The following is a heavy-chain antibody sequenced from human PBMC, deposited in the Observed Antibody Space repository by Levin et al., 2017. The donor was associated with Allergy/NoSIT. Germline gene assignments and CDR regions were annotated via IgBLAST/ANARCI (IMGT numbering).Heavy chain of an antibody. J-gene: IGHJ4*02. CDR3: ARVPDNYDFWSGLCDY. V-gene: IGHV3-74*01. CDR2: INSDGSST. Sequence: GGSLRLSCAASGFTFSSYWMHWVRQAPGKGLVWVSRINSDGSSTSYADSVKGRFTISRDNAKNTLYLQMNSLRAEDTAVYYCARVPDNYDFWSGLCDYWGQGTLVTVSS. CDR1: GFTFSSYW. D-gene: IGHD3-3*01.